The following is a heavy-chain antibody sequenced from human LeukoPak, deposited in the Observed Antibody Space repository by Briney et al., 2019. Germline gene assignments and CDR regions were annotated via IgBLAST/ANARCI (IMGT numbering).Heavy chain of an antibody. CDR2: IIPIFGTA. Sequence: GASVKVSCKASGGTFSSYAISWVRQAPGQGLEWMGGIIPIFGTANYAQKFQGRVTITTDESTSTAYMELSSLRSEDTAVYYCARNRGRITMVRGVTPPAPYYYYMDVWGKGTTVTVSS. J-gene: IGHJ6*03. D-gene: IGHD3-10*01. V-gene: IGHV1-69*05. CDR3: ARNRGRITMVRGVTPPAPYYYYMDV. CDR1: GGTFSSYA.